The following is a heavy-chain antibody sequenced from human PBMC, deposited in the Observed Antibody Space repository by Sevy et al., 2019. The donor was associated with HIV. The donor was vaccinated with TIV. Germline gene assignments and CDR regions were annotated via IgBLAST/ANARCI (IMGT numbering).Heavy chain of an antibody. J-gene: IGHJ1*01. V-gene: IGHV1-24*01. CDR1: GYTLTELS. Sequence: ASVKVSCKVSGYTLTELSMHWVRQAPGKGLEWMGGFDPEDGETIYAQKFQGRVTMTEDTSTDTAYMELSSLRCEDTAVYYCATRVFYDFWSGYYFQHWGQGTLVTVSS. D-gene: IGHD3-3*01. CDR3: ATRVFYDFWSGYYFQH. CDR2: FDPEDGET.